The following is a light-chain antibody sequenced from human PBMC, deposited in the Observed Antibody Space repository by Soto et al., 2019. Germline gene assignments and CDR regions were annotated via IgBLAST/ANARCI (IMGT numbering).Light chain of an antibody. Sequence: EIVLTQSPATLSLSPGERATLSCTASQSVSSYLAWYQQKPGQAPRLLIYDASNRATGIPARFSGSGSGTDFTLTISSLEPEDFAVYYCQQRSNWPPGFTFGGGTKVEIK. CDR2: DAS. CDR1: QSVSSY. CDR3: QQRSNWPPGFT. J-gene: IGKJ4*01. V-gene: IGKV3-11*01.